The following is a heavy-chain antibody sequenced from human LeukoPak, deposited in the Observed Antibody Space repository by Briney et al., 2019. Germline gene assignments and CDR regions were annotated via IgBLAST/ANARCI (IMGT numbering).Heavy chain of an antibody. D-gene: IGHD2-15*01. J-gene: IGHJ4*02. CDR1: GGSISSSSYY. Sequence: SETLSLTCTVSGGSISSSSYYWGWIRQPPGKGLEWIGSIYYSGSTYYNPSLKSRVTISVDTSKNQFSLKLSSVTAADTAVYYCARQECSGGSCYSNWGQGTLVTVSS. V-gene: IGHV4-39*01. CDR3: ARQECSGGSCYSN. CDR2: IYYSGST.